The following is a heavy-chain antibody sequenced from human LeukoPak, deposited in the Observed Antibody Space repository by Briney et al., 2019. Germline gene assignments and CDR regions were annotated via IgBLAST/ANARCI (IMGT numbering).Heavy chain of an antibody. Sequence: PGGSLRLSCAASGFTFSSYAMSWVRQAPGKGLEWVSAISGSGGSTYYADSVKGRFTISRDNSKNTLYLQMNSLRAEDTAVYYCAKEKEDYYGSGSYSHDYWGQGTLVTVSS. D-gene: IGHD3-10*01. V-gene: IGHV3-23*01. J-gene: IGHJ4*02. CDR2: ISGSGGST. CDR3: AKEKEDYYGSGSYSHDY. CDR1: GFTFSSYA.